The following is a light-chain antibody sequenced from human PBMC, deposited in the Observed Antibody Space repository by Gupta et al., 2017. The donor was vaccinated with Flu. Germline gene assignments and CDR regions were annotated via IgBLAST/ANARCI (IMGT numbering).Light chain of an antibody. CDR2: GAS. V-gene: IGKV3-20*01. CDR3: LHECSSPWT. Sequence: EIVLTQSPGTLSLSPGERATLSFMARQSVASNYLAWYRQKPGQAPRLLIYGASSRATGVPDRFSGSGSGTEFTLTISRLEPEDFAVYYCLHECSSPWTFGQGTEVEIK. J-gene: IGKJ1*01. CDR1: QSVASNY.